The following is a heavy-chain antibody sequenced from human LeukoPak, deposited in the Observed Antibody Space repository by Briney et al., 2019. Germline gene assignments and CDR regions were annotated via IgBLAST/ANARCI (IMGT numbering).Heavy chain of an antibody. CDR2: INHSGST. CDR3: ARRGKYKRKGLQH. CDR1: GGSISSGPYY. J-gene: IGHJ4*02. V-gene: IGHV4-39*07. D-gene: IGHD1-14*01. Sequence: SETLSLTCTVSGGSISSGPYYWGWIRQPPGKGLEWIGEINHSGSTNYNPSLKSRVTISVDTSKNQFSLKLSSVTAADTAVYYCARRGKYKRKGLQHWGQGPLVPVSS.